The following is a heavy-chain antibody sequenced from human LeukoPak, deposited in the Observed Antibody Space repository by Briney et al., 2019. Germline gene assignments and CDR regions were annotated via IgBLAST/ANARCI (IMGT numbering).Heavy chain of an antibody. CDR2: IYYSGST. CDR1: GGSINNYY. Sequence: PSETLSLTCTVSGGSINNYYWSWIRQPPGKGLEWIGYIYYSGSTNYNPSLKSRVTISVDTSKNQFSLRLTSVTAADAAIYYCARNVPPYSSGFGAFDYWGQGTPVTTSS. D-gene: IGHD6-19*01. J-gene: IGHJ4*02. V-gene: IGHV4-59*01. CDR3: ARNVPPYSSGFGAFDY.